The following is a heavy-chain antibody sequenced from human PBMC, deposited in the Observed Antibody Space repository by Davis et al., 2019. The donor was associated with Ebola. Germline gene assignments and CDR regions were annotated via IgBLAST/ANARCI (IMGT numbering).Heavy chain of an antibody. V-gene: IGHV1-69*10. J-gene: IGHJ2*01. CDR1: GGTFSSYA. D-gene: IGHD6-6*01. Sequence: SVKVSCKASGGTFSSYAISWVRQAPGQGLERMGGIIPILGIANYAQKFQGRVTITADESTSTAYMELSSLRSEDTAVYYCASGLVRGESYWYFDLWGRGTLVTVSS. CDR2: IIPILGIA. CDR3: ASGLVRGESYWYFDL.